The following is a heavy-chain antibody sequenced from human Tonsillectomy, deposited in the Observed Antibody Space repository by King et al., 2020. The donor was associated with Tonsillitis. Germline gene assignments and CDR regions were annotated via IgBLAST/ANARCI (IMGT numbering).Heavy chain of an antibody. J-gene: IGHJ4*02. V-gene: IGHV3-33*05. CDR2: ISYDGNYK. CDR1: GFTFSSYD. Sequence: VQLVESGGRVVQPGRSLRLSCAASGFTFSSYDIHWVRQAPGKGLEWVAVISYDGNYKYYADSVQGRFTISRDNSKNTLYLQMNSLRAEDTAVYYCARDRDDYIFDYWGQGTLVTVSS. CDR3: ARDRDDYIFDY. D-gene: IGHD4/OR15-4a*01.